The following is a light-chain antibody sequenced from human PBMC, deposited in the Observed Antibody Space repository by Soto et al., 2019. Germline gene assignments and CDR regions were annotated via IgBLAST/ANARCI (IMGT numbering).Light chain of an antibody. J-gene: IGLJ1*01. Sequence: ALTQPASVSGSPGQSITISCTGTSSDVGDYNYVSWYQQHPGKAPKLMIFDVSNRPSGVSNRFSGSKSGNTASLTISGLQAEDEADYYCSSYTSSSTRVFGTGTKLTVL. CDR3: SSYTSSSTRV. V-gene: IGLV2-14*01. CDR2: DVS. CDR1: SSDVGDYNY.